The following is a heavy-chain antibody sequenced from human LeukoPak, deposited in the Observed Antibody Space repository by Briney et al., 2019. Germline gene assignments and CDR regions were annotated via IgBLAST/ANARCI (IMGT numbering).Heavy chain of an antibody. V-gene: IGHV3-21*01. CDR2: ISHTGSYI. CDR3: ARDGYGGSYEYSGTYSEYYGMDV. Sequence: GGSLRLSCAASGFTFATYSMNWIRQAPGKGQEWVSSISHTGSYIYYADSMRGRFTTSRDNAKNSLYLHMDSLRAEDTAVYYCARDGYGGSYEYSGTYSEYYGMDVWGQGTMVTVS. J-gene: IGHJ6*02. CDR1: GFTFATYS. D-gene: IGHD1-26*01.